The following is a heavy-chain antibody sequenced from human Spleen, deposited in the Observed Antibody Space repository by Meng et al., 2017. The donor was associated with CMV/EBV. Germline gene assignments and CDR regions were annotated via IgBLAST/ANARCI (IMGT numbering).Heavy chain of an antibody. CDR1: GWSFSGYC. D-gene: IGHD5-18*01. CDR3: ARRRHVPPYSYGYYQH. J-gene: IGHJ1*01. Sequence: HEQPQQCVQLWLTPSKTLSLPCALSGWSFSGYCCSWIRQPPAKGLEWIGEINHSGSTNYNSSFKSRVTISVDTSKNQFSLKLTYVTAADTAVYYCARRRHVPPYSYGYYQHWGQGTLVTVSS. V-gene: IGHV4-34*01. CDR2: INHSGST.